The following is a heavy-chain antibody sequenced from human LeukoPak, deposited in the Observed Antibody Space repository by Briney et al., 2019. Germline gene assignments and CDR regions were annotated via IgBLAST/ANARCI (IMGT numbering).Heavy chain of an antibody. D-gene: IGHD3-16*01. Sequence: GGSLRLSCAASGFTSSSKWMSWVRQAPGKGLEWVGNIQPDGSEGYPVDSVKGRFTISRDNARNSLFLQMNSLRVEDTAVYYCASQSFAKFDPWGQGTLVIVSS. CDR1: GFTSSSKW. CDR3: ASQSFAKFDP. CDR2: IQPDGSEG. J-gene: IGHJ5*02. V-gene: IGHV3-7*01.